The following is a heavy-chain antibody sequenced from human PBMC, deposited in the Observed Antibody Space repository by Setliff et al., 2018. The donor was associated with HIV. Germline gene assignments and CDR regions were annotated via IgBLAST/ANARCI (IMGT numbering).Heavy chain of an antibody. D-gene: IGHD2-21*02. Sequence: GGSLRLSCAASGFTFSTNWLHWVCQGPGKGLVWLSRSNEDGSFTSYADSVKGRFTISRDNSKNTLYLQMNSLRAEDTAVDYCAGDPRPTPTPEDYWGQGTRVTVSS. CDR1: GFTFSTNW. CDR3: AGDPRPTPTPEDY. CDR2: SNEDGSFT. V-gene: IGHV3-74*03. J-gene: IGHJ4*02.